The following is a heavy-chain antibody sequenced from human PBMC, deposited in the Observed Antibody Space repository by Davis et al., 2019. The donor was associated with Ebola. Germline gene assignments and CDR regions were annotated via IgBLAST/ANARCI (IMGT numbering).Heavy chain of an antibody. V-gene: IGHV3-7*01. Sequence: GESLKISCAASGFTFSNYWMSWLRQAPGRGLEWVANINEDGTEEYYVDSVKGRFTISRDNAKNTLYLQMNSLRAEDTAVYYCARDREYYDFWSGYYYYYYYGTDVWGQGTTVTVSS. CDR2: INEDGTEE. CDR3: ARDREYYDFWSGYYYYYYYGTDV. D-gene: IGHD3-3*01. CDR1: GFTFSNYW. J-gene: IGHJ6*02.